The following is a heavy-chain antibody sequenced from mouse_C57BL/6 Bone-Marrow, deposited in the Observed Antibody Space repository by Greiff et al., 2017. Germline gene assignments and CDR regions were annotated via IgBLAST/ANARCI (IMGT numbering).Heavy chain of an antibody. CDR2: IDPSDSYT. D-gene: IGHD1-1*01. CDR1: GYTFTSYW. J-gene: IGHJ3*01. CDR3: AGSGAY. Sequence: VQLQQPGAELVRPGTSVKLSCKASGYTFTSYWMHWVKQRPGQGLEWIGVIDPSDSYTNYNQKFQGKATLTVATSSSTACMQLGSLASEDSAVYYCAGSGAYWGPGTLVTVSA. V-gene: IGHV1-59*01.